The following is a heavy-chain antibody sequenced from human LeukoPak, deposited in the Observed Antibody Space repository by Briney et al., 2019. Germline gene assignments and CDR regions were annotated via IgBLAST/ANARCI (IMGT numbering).Heavy chain of an antibody. D-gene: IGHD2-15*01. Sequence: PGESLKISCKGSKYSFTNYWIAWVRQMPGKGLEWMGIIYPGASDTRYSPSFQGQVTISADKSINTAYLQWTSLKASDTAIYYCAGYQAAPGHNWLDPWGQGTLVTVSS. CDR3: AGYQAAPGHNWLDP. CDR2: IYPGASDT. CDR1: KYSFTNYW. V-gene: IGHV5-51*01. J-gene: IGHJ5*02.